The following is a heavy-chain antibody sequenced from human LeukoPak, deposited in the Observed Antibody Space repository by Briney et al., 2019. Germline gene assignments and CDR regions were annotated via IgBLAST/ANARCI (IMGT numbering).Heavy chain of an antibody. J-gene: IGHJ4*02. CDR3: ARMGSDYDHRNDY. CDR2: ISSSSSYI. V-gene: IGHV3-21*01. Sequence: PGGSLRLSCAASGFTFSSYSMSWVRQAPGKGLEWVSSISSSSSYIYYADSVKGRFTISRDNAKNSLYLQMNSLRAEDTAMYYCARMGSDYDHRNDYWGQGTLVTVSS. CDR1: GFTFSSYS. D-gene: IGHD5-12*01.